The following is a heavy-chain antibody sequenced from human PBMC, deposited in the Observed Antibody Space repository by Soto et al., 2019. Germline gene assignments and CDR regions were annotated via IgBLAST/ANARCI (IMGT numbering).Heavy chain of an antibody. J-gene: IGHJ6*02. Sequence: LRLSCTSSGLTFGDYAMTWVRQAPGKGLEWVGFIRTNAYGGTTGYAAPVKGRFIISGDDSKSIAYLQVNSLKTEDTGVYYCTREDDKLVEYYYYGKDGWGHGTTVTASS. CDR1: GLTFGDYA. D-gene: IGHD2-21*01. CDR2: IRTNAYGGTT. V-gene: IGHV3-49*04. CDR3: TREDDKLVEYYYYGKDG.